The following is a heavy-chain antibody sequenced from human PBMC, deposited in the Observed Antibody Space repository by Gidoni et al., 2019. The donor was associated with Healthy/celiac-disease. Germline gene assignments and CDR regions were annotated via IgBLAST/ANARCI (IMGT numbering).Heavy chain of an antibody. Sequence: QVQLQQSGPGLVKPSQTLSLTCAISGDSVSSNRAAWNWIRQSPSRGLEWLGRTYYRSKWYNDYAVSVKSRITINPDTSKNQFSLQLNSVTPEDTAVYYCAREVYYDFWSGQRDAFDIWGQGTMVTVSS. CDR1: GDSVSSNRAA. CDR3: AREVYYDFWSGQRDAFDI. CDR2: TYYRSKWYN. D-gene: IGHD3-3*01. V-gene: IGHV6-1*01. J-gene: IGHJ3*02.